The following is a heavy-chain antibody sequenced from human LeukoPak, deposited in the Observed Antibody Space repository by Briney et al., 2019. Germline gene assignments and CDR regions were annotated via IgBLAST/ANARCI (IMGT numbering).Heavy chain of an antibody. CDR2: IYTGGAT. Sequence: GGSLRLSCVVSGFTVSNNYMSWVRPAPGKGLEWLSVIYTGGATYYADSVKGRFTISRDISKNTVYLQMNSLRAEDTAMYYCASEGDWGQGTLVTVSS. J-gene: IGHJ4*02. CDR1: GFTVSNNY. D-gene: IGHD3-16*01. CDR3: ASEGD. V-gene: IGHV3-66*02.